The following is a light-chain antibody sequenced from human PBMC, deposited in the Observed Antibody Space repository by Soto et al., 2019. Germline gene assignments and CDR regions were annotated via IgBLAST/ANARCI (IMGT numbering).Light chain of an antibody. J-gene: IGKJ4*01. V-gene: IGKV1-33*01. Sequence: DIPMTQSPSSLSASAGDRVTITCQASQDITIYLNWYQQKPGKGPRLLISDASTLATGIPSRFSGSRYVKDFTFTISSLRTEDVATYYYLQFDDLPLTFGGGTKVEIK. CDR1: QDITIY. CDR2: DAS. CDR3: LQFDDLPLT.